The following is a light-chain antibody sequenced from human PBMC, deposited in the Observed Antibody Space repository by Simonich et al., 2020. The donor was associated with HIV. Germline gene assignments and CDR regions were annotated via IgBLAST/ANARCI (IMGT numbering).Light chain of an antibody. CDR3: QQSYSSLSYT. J-gene: IGKJ2*01. CDR1: QSISNY. CDR2: AAS. V-gene: IGKV1-39*01. Sequence: DIQMTQSPSTLSASVGDRVTITCRTSQSISNYLNWYQQKPGKAPKLLIYAASNLQSGVQSRFSGSGSGTDFTLTISSLQPEDFATYYCQQSYSSLSYTFGLGTKLEIK.